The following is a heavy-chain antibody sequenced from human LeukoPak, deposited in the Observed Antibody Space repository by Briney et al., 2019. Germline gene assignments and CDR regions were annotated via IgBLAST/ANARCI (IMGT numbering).Heavy chain of an antibody. J-gene: IGHJ4*02. Sequence: GASVKVSCKASGGTFNNYTISWVRQAPGQGLEWMGWINPNSGGTNYAQKFQGRVTMTRDTSISTAYMELSRLRSDDTAVYYCARYSSSWPFDYWGQGTLVTVSS. CDR2: INPNSGGT. CDR1: GGTFNNYT. CDR3: ARYSSSWPFDY. V-gene: IGHV1-2*02. D-gene: IGHD6-13*01.